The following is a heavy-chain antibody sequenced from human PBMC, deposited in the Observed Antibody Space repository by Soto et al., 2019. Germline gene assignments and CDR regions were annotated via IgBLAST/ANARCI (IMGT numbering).Heavy chain of an antibody. CDR1: GGTFSSYT. J-gene: IGHJ4*02. D-gene: IGHD5-18*01. V-gene: IGHV1-69*02. CDR2: IIPILGIA. CDR3: ARGDHQAMGDCDY. Sequence: QVQLVQSGAEVKKPGSSVKVSCKASGGTFSSYTISWVRQAPGQGLEWMGRIIPILGIANYAQKFQGRVTITADKDTSTAYMELSSLRSEDTAVYYCARGDHQAMGDCDYWGQGTLVTVSS.